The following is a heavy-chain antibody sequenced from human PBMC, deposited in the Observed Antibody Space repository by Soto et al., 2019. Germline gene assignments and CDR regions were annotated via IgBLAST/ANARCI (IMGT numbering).Heavy chain of an antibody. D-gene: IGHD2-15*01. CDR3: AKVGVLVVVAAGFDS. Sequence: EVQLLASGGGLVQPGGSLRLSCAASGFTFSSYAMSWVRQAPGKGLERVSAISGSGGSTYYADSVKGRFTISRDNSKNTLYLQMNSLRAEDTAVYYCAKVGVLVVVAAGFDSWGQGTLVTVSS. CDR1: GFTFSSYA. V-gene: IGHV3-23*01. CDR2: ISGSGGST. J-gene: IGHJ4*02.